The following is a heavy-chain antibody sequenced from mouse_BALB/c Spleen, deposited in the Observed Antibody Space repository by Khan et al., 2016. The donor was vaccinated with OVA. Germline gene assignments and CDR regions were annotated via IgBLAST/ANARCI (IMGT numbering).Heavy chain of an antibody. Sequence: VQLKQSGPGLVKPSQTVSLTCTVTGISITSGNYRWSWIRQFPGNKLEWIGNIYYSGTVTYNPSLTSRPTITRDTSKNHFFLEMNSLTAEDTATYYCARDYGSLYWYFDVWGAGTTVTVSS. CDR3: ARDYGSLYWYFDV. D-gene: IGHD1-1*01. V-gene: IGHV3-5*02. J-gene: IGHJ1*01. CDR1: GISITSGNYR. CDR2: IYYSGTV.